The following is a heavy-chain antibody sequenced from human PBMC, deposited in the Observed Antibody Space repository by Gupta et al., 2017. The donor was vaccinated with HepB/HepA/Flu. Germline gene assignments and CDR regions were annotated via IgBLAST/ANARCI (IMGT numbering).Heavy chain of an antibody. V-gene: IGHV4-4*02. CDR3: ARVAGSGRYYYEMDV. J-gene: IGHJ6*02. CDR2: IYHSGST. Sequence: QVQLQESGPGLVKPSGTLSLTCGVFGGSISSNNWWSWVRQTPKKGLEWIGEIYHSGSTNYNPALKGRVTISVDRSKNKAARKLTSVTAAETAVYYCARVAGSGRYYYEMDVGGQGTTVTVSS. D-gene: IGHD3-10*01. CDR1: GGSISSNNW.